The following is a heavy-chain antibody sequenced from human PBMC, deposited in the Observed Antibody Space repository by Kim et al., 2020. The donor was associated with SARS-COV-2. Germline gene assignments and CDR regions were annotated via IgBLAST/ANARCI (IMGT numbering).Heavy chain of an antibody. V-gene: IGHV5-51*01. Sequence: GGSLKISCKGSGYSFTSYWIGWVRQMPGKGLEWMGIIYPGDSDTRYSPSFQGQVTISADKSISTAYLQWSSLKASDTAMYYCARRGWGITGTTRCYYFDYWGQGTLVTVSS. CDR2: IYPGDSDT. J-gene: IGHJ4*02. D-gene: IGHD1-7*01. CDR1: GYSFTSYW. CDR3: ARRGWGITGTTRCYYFDY.